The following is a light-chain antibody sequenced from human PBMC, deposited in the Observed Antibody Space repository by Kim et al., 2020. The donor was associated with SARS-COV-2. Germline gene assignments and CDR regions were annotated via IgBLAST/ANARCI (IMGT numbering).Light chain of an antibody. CDR3: QHYGSSWT. J-gene: IGKJ1*01. Sequence: IVLTQSPGTLSLSPGERATLSCRASQSITNNYLAWYHQKPGQAPRLLIYESSNRAAGIPDRFSGSGSGTDFTLTISSLHPEDFAIYYCQHYGSSWTFGRGTRVEIK. V-gene: IGKV3-20*01. CDR1: QSITNNY. CDR2: ESS.